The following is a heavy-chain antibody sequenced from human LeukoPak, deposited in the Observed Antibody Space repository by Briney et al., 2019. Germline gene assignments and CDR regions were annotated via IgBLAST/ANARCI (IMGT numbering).Heavy chain of an antibody. Sequence: GASVKVSCKVSGYTFTSYDINWVRQATGQGLEWMGWMNPNSGNTGYAQKFQGRVTMTRNTSISTAYMELSSLRSEDTAVYYCARASQVAYCSSTSCQNWFDPWGQGTLVTVSS. J-gene: IGHJ5*02. V-gene: IGHV1-8*01. D-gene: IGHD2-2*01. CDR1: GYTFTSYD. CDR3: ARASQVAYCSSTSCQNWFDP. CDR2: MNPNSGNT.